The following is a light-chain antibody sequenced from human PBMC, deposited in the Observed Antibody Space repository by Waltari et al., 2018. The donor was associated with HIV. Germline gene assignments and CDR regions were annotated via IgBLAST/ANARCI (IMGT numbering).Light chain of an antibody. CDR1: STNIGSNI. CDR2: SND. V-gene: IGLV1-44*01. Sequence: QSVLTQPPSVSGTPGTNVTISCSGSSTNIGSNIVNWYQQLPGAAPNLLIYSNDQRPSGVPDRFSGSKSGTAASLAISGLQSADEADYYCAAWDDSLNGMFGGGTKLTV. J-gene: IGLJ3*02. CDR3: AAWDDSLNGM.